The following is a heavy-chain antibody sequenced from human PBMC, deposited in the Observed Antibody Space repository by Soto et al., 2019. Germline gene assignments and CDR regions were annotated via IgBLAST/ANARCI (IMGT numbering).Heavy chain of an antibody. CDR1: GFTLSSSS. CDR3: GRDLGDVYAV. V-gene: IGHV3-21*01. D-gene: IGHD2-8*01. J-gene: IGHJ4*02. CDR2: ISSSSSYI. Sequence: GGSLRLSCAASGFTLSSSSMNWVRQAPGKGLEWVSSISSSSSYINYADSVKGRFTISRDNAKNSLYLQMNSLRAEDTAVYYCGRDLGDVYAVWGQGTLVTVSS.